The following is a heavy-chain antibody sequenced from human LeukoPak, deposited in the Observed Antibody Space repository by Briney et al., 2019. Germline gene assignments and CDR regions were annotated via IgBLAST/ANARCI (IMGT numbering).Heavy chain of an antibody. V-gene: IGHV4-34*01. Sequence: PSETLSLTCAVYGGSFSGYYWSWIRQPPGKGLEWIGEINHSGSTNYNPSLKSRVTISVDTSKNQFSLKLSSVTAADTAVYYCARHYGSGSYYYYYYMDVWGKGTTVTVSS. CDR2: INHSGST. D-gene: IGHD3-10*01. CDR1: GGSFSGYY. J-gene: IGHJ6*03. CDR3: ARHYGSGSYYYYYYMDV.